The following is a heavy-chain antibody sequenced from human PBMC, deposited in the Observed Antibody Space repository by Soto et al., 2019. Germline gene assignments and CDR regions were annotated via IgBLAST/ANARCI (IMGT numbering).Heavy chain of an antibody. J-gene: IGHJ6*03. V-gene: IGHV3-23*01. CDR3: AKGFSSSWYYNYYYMDV. Sequence: GGSLRLSCAASGFTFSSYAMSWVRQAPGKGLEWVSAISGSGGSTYYADSVKGRFTISRDNSKNTLYLQMNSLRAEDTAVYYCAKGFSSSWYYNYYYMDVWGKGTTVTVSS. CDR1: GFTFSSYA. D-gene: IGHD6-13*01. CDR2: ISGSGGST.